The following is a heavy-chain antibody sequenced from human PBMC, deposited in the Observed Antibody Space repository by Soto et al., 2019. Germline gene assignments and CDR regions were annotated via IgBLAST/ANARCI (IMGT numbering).Heavy chain of an antibody. Sequence: SVKVSCKASGGTFSSYAISWVRQAPGQGLEWMGGIIPIFGTANYAQKFQGRVTITADKSTSTAYMELSSLRSEDTAVYYCAREARKLGYCSGGSCYSGGVYYYYGMDVWGQGTTVTSP. D-gene: IGHD2-15*01. CDR1: GGTFSSYA. V-gene: IGHV1-69*06. J-gene: IGHJ6*02. CDR2: IIPIFGTA. CDR3: AREARKLGYCSGGSCYSGGVYYYYGMDV.